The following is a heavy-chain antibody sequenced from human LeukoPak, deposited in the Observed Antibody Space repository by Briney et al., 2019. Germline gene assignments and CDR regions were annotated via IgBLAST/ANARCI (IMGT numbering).Heavy chain of an antibody. CDR1: GGSFSGYY. CDR3: ARGLRRGSGRKAYYYYGMDV. V-gene: IGHV4-34*01. Sequence: SETLSLTCAVYGGSFSGYYWSWIRQPPGKGLEWIGEINHSGSTNYNPSLKSRVTISVDTSKNQFSLKLSSVTAADTAVYYCARGLRRGSGRKAYYYYGMDVWGKGTTVTVSS. CDR2: INHSGST. D-gene: IGHD3-10*01. J-gene: IGHJ6*04.